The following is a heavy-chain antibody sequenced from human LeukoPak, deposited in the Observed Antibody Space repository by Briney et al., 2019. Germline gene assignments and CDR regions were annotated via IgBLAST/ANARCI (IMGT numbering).Heavy chain of an antibody. Sequence: GGSLRLSCAASGFNFSTYELNWVRQAPGKGLEWVSSISSSSSYIYYADSVKGRFTISRDNAKNSLYLQMNSLRAEDTAVYYCARDPNSGSLAYWGQGTLVTVSS. J-gene: IGHJ4*02. V-gene: IGHV3-21*01. CDR2: ISSSSSYI. CDR3: ARDPNSGSLAY. D-gene: IGHD1-26*01. CDR1: GFNFSTYE.